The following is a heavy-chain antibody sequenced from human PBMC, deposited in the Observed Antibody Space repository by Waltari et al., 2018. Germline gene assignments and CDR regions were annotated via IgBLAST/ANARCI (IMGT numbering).Heavy chain of an antibody. Sequence: EVQMVESGGGSMKPGDSLRLSCVASGFRFTPAWLTWVRQAPGKGVGWVCRITSPKCGAATDPPASRRSRFSISRDDSQSMVFLQMNSLGREDTAVYYCTTLDAPWGGWGHGTLVTVSS. CDR1: GFRFTPAW. J-gene: IGHJ4*01. V-gene: IGHV3-15*01. CDR3: TTLDAPWGG. D-gene: IGHD7-27*01. CDR2: ITSPKCGAAT.